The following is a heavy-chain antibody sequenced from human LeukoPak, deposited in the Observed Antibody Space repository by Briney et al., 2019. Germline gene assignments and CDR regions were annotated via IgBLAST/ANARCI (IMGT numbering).Heavy chain of an antibody. D-gene: IGHD1-26*01. CDR3: ARGIVGALDY. CDR2: IISSGRTI. CDR1: VFTFSDYY. Sequence: GGSLRLSCAASVFTFSDYYMIWIRQAPGKVGEGVSYIISSGRTIYCGYSVKGRFTISRDNAKNSLYLQMNSLRDEETAVYYCARGIVGALDYWGQGTLVTVSS. V-gene: IGHV3-11*04. J-gene: IGHJ4*02.